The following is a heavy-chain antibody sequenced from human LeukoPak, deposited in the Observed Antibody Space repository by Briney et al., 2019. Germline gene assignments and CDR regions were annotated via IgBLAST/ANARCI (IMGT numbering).Heavy chain of an antibody. D-gene: IGHD1-7*01. CDR1: GFSFSDYY. Sequence: GGSLRLSCAASGFSFSDYYMSWIRQAPGKGLEWVSYISSSGDTMFYSDSGKGRFTISRDNGKKSLFLEINSLRAEDAAIYYCARVMGNYASDYWGQGALVTVSS. CDR2: ISSSGDTM. V-gene: IGHV3-11*04. CDR3: ARVMGNYASDY. J-gene: IGHJ4*02.